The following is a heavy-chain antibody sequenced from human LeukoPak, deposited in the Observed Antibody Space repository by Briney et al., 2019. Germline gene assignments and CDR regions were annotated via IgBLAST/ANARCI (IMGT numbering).Heavy chain of an antibody. V-gene: IGHV1-69*13. J-gene: IGHJ5*02. Sequence: SVKVSCKASGGTFSSYAISWVRQAPGQGLEWMGGIIPIFGTANYAQKFQGRVTITADESTSTAHMELSSPRPEDTAVYYCARAGGYCSSTSCYLDWFDPWGQGTLVTVSS. CDR3: ARAGGYCSSTSCYLDWFDP. CDR2: IIPIFGTA. CDR1: GGTFSSYA. D-gene: IGHD2-2*01.